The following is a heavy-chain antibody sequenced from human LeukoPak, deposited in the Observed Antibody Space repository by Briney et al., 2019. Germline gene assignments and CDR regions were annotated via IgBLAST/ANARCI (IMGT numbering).Heavy chain of an antibody. CDR3: ARDWDRYRYAVLDY. D-gene: IGHD5-18*01. CDR2: INQDGSEK. V-gene: IGHV3-7*01. Sequence: GGSLRLSCTASGFTFSGSCMSWVRQAPGKGLEWVVNINQDGSEKYYVDSVKGRFTISRDNAKNSLYLQMNSLRAEDTAVYYCARDWDRYRYAVLDYWGQGTLVTVSS. CDR1: GFTFSGSC. J-gene: IGHJ4*02.